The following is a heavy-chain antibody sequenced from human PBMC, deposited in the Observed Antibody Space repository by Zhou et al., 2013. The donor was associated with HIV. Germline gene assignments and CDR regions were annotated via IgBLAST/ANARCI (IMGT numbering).Heavy chain of an antibody. V-gene: IGHV1-69*12. CDR3: ANAVYSGNSRAEYFQY. Sequence: QVQLVQSGAEVNKPGSSVKVSCKASGGTFSNYAISWVRQAPGQGLEWMGGIIPMFGAATYAQKFQGRATIAADESTSTAYMELRSLKSDDTAFYYCANAVYSGNSRAEYFQYWGQGTLVTVSS. J-gene: IGHJ1*01. CDR1: GGTFSNYA. D-gene: IGHD4-4*01. CDR2: IIPMFGAA.